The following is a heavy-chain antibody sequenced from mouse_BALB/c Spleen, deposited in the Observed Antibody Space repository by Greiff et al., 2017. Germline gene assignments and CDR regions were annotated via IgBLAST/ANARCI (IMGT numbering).Heavy chain of an antibody. Sequence: EVQVVESGGGLVKPGGSLKLSCAASGFTFSSYAMSWVRQSPEKRLEWVAEISSGGSYTYYPDTVTGRFTISRDNAKNTLYLEMSSLKSEDTAMYSCARGDYDGYYWGQGTLVTVSA. CDR1: GFTFSSYA. CDR2: ISSGGSYT. V-gene: IGHV5-9-4*01. J-gene: IGHJ3*01. CDR3: ARGDYDGYY. D-gene: IGHD2-3*01.